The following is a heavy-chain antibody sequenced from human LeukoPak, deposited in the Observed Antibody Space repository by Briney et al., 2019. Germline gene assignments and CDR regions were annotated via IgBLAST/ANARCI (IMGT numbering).Heavy chain of an antibody. J-gene: IGHJ6*02. CDR2: MNPNGGNT. Sequence: GASVKVSCKASGYTFTNYGIFWVRQAPGQGLEWMGWMNPNGGNTGYAQKFQGRVTMTRNTSISTAYMELSSLRSEDTAVYYCARGRGHYDILTGYYFLPDGMDVWGQGTTVTVSS. V-gene: IGHV1-8*02. D-gene: IGHD3-9*01. CDR1: GYTFTNYG. CDR3: ARGRGHYDILTGYYFLPDGMDV.